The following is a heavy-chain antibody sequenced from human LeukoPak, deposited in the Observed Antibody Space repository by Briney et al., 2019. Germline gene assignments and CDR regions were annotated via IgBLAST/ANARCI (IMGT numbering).Heavy chain of an antibody. D-gene: IGHD6-13*01. CDR3: ARGFYGIAAAGTTLVL. V-gene: IGHV3-30-3*01. J-gene: IGHJ4*02. CDR2: ISYDGSNK. CDR1: GFTFSSYA. Sequence: GGSLRLSCAASGFTFSSYAMHWVRQAPGKGLEWVAVISYDGSNKYYADSVKGRFTISRDNSKNTLYLQMNSLRAEDTAVYYCARGFYGIAAAGTTLVLWGQGTLVTVST.